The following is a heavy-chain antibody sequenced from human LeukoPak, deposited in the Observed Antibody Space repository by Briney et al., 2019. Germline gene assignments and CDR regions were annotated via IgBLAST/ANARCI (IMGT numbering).Heavy chain of an antibody. J-gene: IGHJ4*02. CDR2: INPNSGGT. D-gene: IGHD6-19*01. CDR1: GYTFTSYD. V-gene: IGHV1-2*02. CDR3: ARDSSGWRSTDY. Sequence: ASVKVSCKASGYTFTSYDINWVRQATGQGLEWMGWINPNSGGTNYAQKFQGRVTMTRDTSISTAYMELSRLRSDDTAVYYCARDSSGWRSTDYWGQGTLVTVSS.